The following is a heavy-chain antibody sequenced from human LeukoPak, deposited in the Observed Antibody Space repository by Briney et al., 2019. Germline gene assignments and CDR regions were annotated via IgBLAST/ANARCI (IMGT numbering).Heavy chain of an antibody. CDR1: GGSISSSNW. CDR3: ARAFYYYDSSGYADAFDI. CDR2: IYHSGST. D-gene: IGHD3-22*01. V-gene: IGHV4-4*02. Sequence: SGTLSLTCAVSGGSISSSNWWSWVRQPPGKGLEWIGEIYHSGSTNYNPSLKSRVTISVDKSKNQFSLKLSSVNAADTAVYYRARAFYYYDSSGYADAFDIWGQGTMVTVSS. J-gene: IGHJ3*02.